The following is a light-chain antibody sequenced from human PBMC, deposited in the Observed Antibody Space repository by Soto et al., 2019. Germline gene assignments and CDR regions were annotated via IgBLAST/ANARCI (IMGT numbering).Light chain of an antibody. J-gene: IGKJ5*01. CDR3: QHRMNWPLT. CDR2: KAS. V-gene: IGKV1-5*03. Sequence: DIQMTQSPSTLSASVGDRVTITCRASESIDSWLAWHQQKPGRAPKLLISKASSLESGVPSRFSGSGFGTEFTLTISSLEPEDFAVYYCQHRMNWPLTFGQGTRLEIK. CDR1: ESIDSW.